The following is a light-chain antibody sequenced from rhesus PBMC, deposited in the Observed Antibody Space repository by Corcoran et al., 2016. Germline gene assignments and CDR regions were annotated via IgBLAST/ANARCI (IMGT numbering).Light chain of an antibody. CDR3: GTWDNSGNHHI. Sequence: SSGLTQEPALSVALGHTVRITCQGDSLQTYYASWYQQKPGQVPVLVIFGNTNRPSGIPGRFSGSWSGNTGSLTITGAQVEDEADYYCGTWDNSGNHHIFGAGTRLTVL. CDR2: GNT. J-gene: IGLJ1*01. CDR1: SLQTYY. V-gene: IGLV3S11*01.